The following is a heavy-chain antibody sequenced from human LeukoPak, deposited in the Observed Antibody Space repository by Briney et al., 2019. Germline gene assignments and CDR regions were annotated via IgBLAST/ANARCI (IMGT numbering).Heavy chain of an antibody. V-gene: IGHV1-46*01. D-gene: IGHD6-13*01. Sequence: GASVKVSCKASGYTFTGYYMHWVRQAPEQRLEWMGIINPSGGSTSYAQKFQGRVTMTRDMSTSTVYMELSSLRSEDTAVYYCARAEAAAGTGSLGYWGQGTLVTVSS. CDR2: INPSGGST. CDR1: GYTFTGYY. J-gene: IGHJ4*02. CDR3: ARAEAAAGTGSLGY.